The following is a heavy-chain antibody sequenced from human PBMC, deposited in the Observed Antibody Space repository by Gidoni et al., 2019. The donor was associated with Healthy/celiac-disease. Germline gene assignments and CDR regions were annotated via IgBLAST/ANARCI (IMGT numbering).Heavy chain of an antibody. V-gene: IGHV1-3*01. CDR1: GYTFTSYA. CDR2: INAGNGNT. J-gene: IGHJ6*03. CDR3: ARGLVIGFSYYYYMDV. Sequence: QVQLVQSGAEVKKPGASVKVSCKASGYTFTSYAMHWVRQAPGQRLEWMGWINAGNGNTKYSQKFQGRVTITRDTSASTAYMELSSLRSEDTAVYYCARGLVIGFSYYYYMDVWGKGTTVTVSS. D-gene: IGHD3-9*01.